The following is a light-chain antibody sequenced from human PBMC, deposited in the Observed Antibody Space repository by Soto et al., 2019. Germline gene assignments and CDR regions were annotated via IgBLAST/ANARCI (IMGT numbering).Light chain of an antibody. V-gene: IGKV4-1*01. CDR2: WAS. CDR3: QPDGGLPIS. CDR1: QGALYSSNNKNY. Sequence: QFADLLAAAPQTRVTITCTSLQGALYSSNNKNYLAWYQQKPGQPPKLLIYWASTRESGVPDRFSGSGSGTDFALTIRRLETDDSAVYYCQPDGGLPISFGPGSKVAIK. J-gene: IGKJ2*03.